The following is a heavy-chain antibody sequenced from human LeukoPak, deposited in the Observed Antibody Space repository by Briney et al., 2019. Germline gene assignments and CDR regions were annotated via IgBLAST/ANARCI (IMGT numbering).Heavy chain of an antibody. J-gene: IGHJ4*02. CDR1: GFTFSSYG. D-gene: IGHD6-13*01. CDR2: ISYDGSNK. V-gene: IGHV3-30*03. Sequence: PGGSLRLSCAASGFTFSSYGMHWVRQAPGKGLEWVAVISYDGSNKYYADSVKGRFTISRDNSKNTLYLQMNSLRAEDTAVYYCARGYNEQQLVHGMYYFDYWGQGTLVTVSS. CDR3: ARGYNEQQLVHGMYYFDY.